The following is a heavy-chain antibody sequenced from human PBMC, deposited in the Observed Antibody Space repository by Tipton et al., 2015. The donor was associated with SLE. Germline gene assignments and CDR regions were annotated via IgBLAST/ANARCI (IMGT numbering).Heavy chain of an antibody. CDR2: ISWNSGSI. J-gene: IGHJ4*02. D-gene: IGHD6-19*01. CDR1: GFTFDDYA. Sequence: RSLRLSCAASGFTFDDYAMHWVRQAPGKGLEWVSGISWNSGSIGYADSVKGRFTISRDNAKNSLYLQMNSLRAEDMALYYCAKGYSSGWYDYWGQGTLVTVSS. CDR3: AKGYSSGWYDY. V-gene: IGHV3-9*03.